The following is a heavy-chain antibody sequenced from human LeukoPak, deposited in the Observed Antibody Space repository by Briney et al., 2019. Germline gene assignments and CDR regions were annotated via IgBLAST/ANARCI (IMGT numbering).Heavy chain of an antibody. V-gene: IGHV1-8*01. CDR2: MNPNSGNT. Sequence: GASVKVSCTASGYTFTSYDINWVRQATGQGLEWMGWMNPNSGNTGYAQKFQGRVTMTRDTSISTAYMELSSLRSEDTAVYYCARGGVYFDWLLRVPWSKQRKNMDVWGKGTTVTISS. J-gene: IGHJ6*03. CDR1: GYTFTSYD. CDR3: ARGGVYFDWLLRVPWSKQRKNMDV. D-gene: IGHD3-9*01.